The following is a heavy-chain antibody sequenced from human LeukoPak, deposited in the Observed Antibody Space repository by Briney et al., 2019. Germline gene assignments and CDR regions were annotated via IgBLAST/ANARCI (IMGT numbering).Heavy chain of an antibody. V-gene: IGHV3-33*06. Sequence: GGSLRLSCAASGFTFSSYGMHWVRQAPGKGLEWVAVIWYDGSNKYYADSVKGRFTISRDNSKNTLYLQMNRLRAEDTAVYYCAKDRELFAHCWFDLWGQGTLVTVSS. CDR2: IWYDGSNK. CDR1: GFTFSSYG. D-gene: IGHD3-10*01. CDR3: AKDRELFAHCWFDL. J-gene: IGHJ5*02.